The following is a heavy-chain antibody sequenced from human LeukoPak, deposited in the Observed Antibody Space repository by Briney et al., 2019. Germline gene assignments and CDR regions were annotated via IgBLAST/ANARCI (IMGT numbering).Heavy chain of an antibody. D-gene: IGHD2-2*01. Sequence: SETLSLTCTVSGGSISSHYWSWIRQPPGKGLEWIGYIYYSGSTNFNPSLKSRVTISVDTSKNQFSLKLSSVTAADTAVYYCARGGGYQLPRPFFDYWGQGTLVTVSS. CDR2: IYYSGST. CDR1: GGSISSHY. V-gene: IGHV4-59*11. CDR3: ARGGGYQLPRPFFDY. J-gene: IGHJ4*02.